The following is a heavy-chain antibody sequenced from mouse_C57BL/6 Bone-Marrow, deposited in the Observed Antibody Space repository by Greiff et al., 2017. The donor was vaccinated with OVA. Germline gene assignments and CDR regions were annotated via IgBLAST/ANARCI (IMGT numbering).Heavy chain of an antibody. Sequence: VQLKESGGGLVKPGGSLKLSCAASGFTFSSYGMSWVRQTPDKRLEWVATISSGGSYTYYPDSVKGRFTISRDNAKNTLYLHMSSLKSEDTAMYYCARGVTPYYFDYWGQGTTLTVSS. J-gene: IGHJ2*01. CDR3: ARGVTPYYFDY. V-gene: IGHV5-6*01. CDR2: ISSGGSYT. D-gene: IGHD2-2*01. CDR1: GFTFSSYG.